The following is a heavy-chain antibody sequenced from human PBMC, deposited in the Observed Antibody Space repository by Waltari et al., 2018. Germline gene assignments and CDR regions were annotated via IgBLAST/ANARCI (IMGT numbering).Heavy chain of an antibody. V-gene: IGHV4-38-2*02. CDR3: AREYSGSLDY. CDR1: GYSISSGYY. Sequence: QVQLQESGPGLVKPSETLSLTCAVSGYSISSGYYWGWIRQPPGKGLEWIGSIYHSGSTYYNPSLKRRVTISVDTSKNQFSLKLSSVTAADTAVYYCAREYSGSLDYWGQGTLVTVSS. D-gene: IGHD1-26*01. CDR2: IYHSGST. J-gene: IGHJ4*02.